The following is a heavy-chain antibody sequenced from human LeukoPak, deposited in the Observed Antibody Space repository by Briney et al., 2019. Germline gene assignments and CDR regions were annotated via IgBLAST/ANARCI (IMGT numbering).Heavy chain of an antibody. Sequence: GGSLRLSCAASGFTFSSYWMSWVRQAPGKGLEWVANIKQDGSEKYYVDSVKGRFTISRDNAKNSLYLQMNSLRAEDTAVYYCARAGYCSSTSCYRGGFDYWGQGTLVTVSS. CDR3: ARAGYCSSTSCYRGGFDY. CDR2: IKQDGSEK. CDR1: GFTFSSYW. V-gene: IGHV3-7*01. J-gene: IGHJ4*02. D-gene: IGHD2-2*01.